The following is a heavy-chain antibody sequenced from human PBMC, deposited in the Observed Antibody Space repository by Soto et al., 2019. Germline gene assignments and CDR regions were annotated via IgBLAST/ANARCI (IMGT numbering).Heavy chain of an antibody. Sequence: GASVKVSCKASGYTFTSYGISWVRQAPGQGLEWMGWISAYNGNTNYAQKLQGRVTMTTDTSTSTAYMELRSLRSDDTAVYYCASPAVSYSSNSYGMDVWGQGTTVTVSS. CDR3: ASPAVSYSSNSYGMDV. D-gene: IGHD6-13*01. CDR2: ISAYNGNT. CDR1: GYTFTSYG. V-gene: IGHV1-18*01. J-gene: IGHJ6*02.